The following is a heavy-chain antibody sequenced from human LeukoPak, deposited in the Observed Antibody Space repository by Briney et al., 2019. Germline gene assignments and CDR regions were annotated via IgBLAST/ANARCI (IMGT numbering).Heavy chain of an antibody. CDR1: GFTFSSYE. V-gene: IGHV3-48*03. Sequence: GGSLRLSCAASGFTFSSYEMNWVRQAPGKGLEWVSYISSSGSTIYYADSVKGRFTISRDNAKNSLYLQMNSLRAEDTAVYYCARDVGLMAGSYFDYWGQGTLVTVSS. CDR3: ARDVGLMAGSYFDY. J-gene: IGHJ4*02. D-gene: IGHD6-19*01. CDR2: ISSSGSTI.